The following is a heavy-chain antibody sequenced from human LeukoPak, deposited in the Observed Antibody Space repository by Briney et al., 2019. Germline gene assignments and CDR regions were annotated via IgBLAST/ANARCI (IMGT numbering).Heavy chain of an antibody. D-gene: IGHD3-22*01. CDR1: GFTFSSYW. CDR2: INTGGSST. J-gene: IGHJ4*02. V-gene: IGHV3-74*01. CDR3: ARDIYDSSGYYYGPFDY. Sequence: GGSLRLSCAASGFTFSSYWMHWVRQAPGKGLVWVSHINTGGSSTSYADSVKGRFTISRDNAKNTLYLQMNSLRAEDTAVYYCARDIYDSSGYYYGPFDYWGQGTLVTVSS.